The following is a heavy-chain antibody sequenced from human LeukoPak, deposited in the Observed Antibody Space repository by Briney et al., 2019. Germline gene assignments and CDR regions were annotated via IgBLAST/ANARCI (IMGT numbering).Heavy chain of an antibody. V-gene: IGHV3-13*01. D-gene: IGHD2-15*01. Sequence: PGGSLRLSCAASGFTFNSYDMHWVRQTTGKGLEWVSGIGTTGDTYYPGSVKGRFTISRENAKNSLYLQMNNLRADDTAVYYCSRGHLPVVDGDGLSDAFDIWGQGTMVTVSS. J-gene: IGHJ3*02. CDR3: SRGHLPVVDGDGLSDAFDI. CDR1: GFTFNSYD. CDR2: IGTTGDT.